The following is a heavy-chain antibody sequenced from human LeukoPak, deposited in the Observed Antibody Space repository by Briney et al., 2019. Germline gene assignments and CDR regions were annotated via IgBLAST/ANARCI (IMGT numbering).Heavy chain of an antibody. CDR3: ARGRIQWFGELLDY. J-gene: IGHJ4*02. Sequence: SETLSLTCAVYGGSFSGYYWSWIRQPPGKGLEWIGEINHSGSTNYNPSLKSRVTISVDTSKNQFSLKLSSVTAADTAVYYCARGRIQWFGELLDYWGQGTLVTVSS. D-gene: IGHD3-10*01. V-gene: IGHV4-34*01. CDR1: GGSFSGYY. CDR2: INHSGST.